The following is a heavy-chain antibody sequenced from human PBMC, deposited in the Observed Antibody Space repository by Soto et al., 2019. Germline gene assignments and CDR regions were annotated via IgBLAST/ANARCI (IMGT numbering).Heavy chain of an antibody. V-gene: IGHV3-48*02. D-gene: IGHD3-10*01. CDR1: GFTFSSYS. CDR2: ISSSSSTI. CDR3: ARDSTRNRYGSGTPCWFDP. J-gene: IGHJ5*02. Sequence: LRLSCAASGFTFSSYSMNWVRQSPGKGLEWVSYISSSSSTIYYADSVKGRFTISRDNAKNSLYLQMNSLRDEDTAVYYCARDSTRNRYGSGTPCWFDPWGQGTLVTVSS.